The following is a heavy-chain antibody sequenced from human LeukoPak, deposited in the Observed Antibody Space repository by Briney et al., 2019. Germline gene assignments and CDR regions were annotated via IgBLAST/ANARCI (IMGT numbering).Heavy chain of an antibody. CDR3: TTIPKCDPGRWYFDY. V-gene: IGHV3-15*01. J-gene: IGHJ4*01. CDR1: GSTLNNAW. Sequence: GGSLRLSFGVSGSTLNNAWMSWVRQAPGKGREWVGCIKSKNDGEKTVYAAPVKGRFTISRDDSINTLYLQLNSLKTEDTAVYYCTTIPKCDPGRWYFDYWGQGTLVTVS. D-gene: IGHD1-26*01. CDR2: IKSKNDGEKT.